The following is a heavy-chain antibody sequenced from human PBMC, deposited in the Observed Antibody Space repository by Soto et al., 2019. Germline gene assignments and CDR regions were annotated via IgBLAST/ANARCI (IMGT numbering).Heavy chain of an antibody. D-gene: IGHD5-18*01. J-gene: IGHJ4*01. CDR2: IRHSGST. Sequence: SETLSLTCAVSGGSITTGDNCWAWIRQTPGRGLEWIANIRHSGSTYYNSSLKSRVTISKETSKNQFSLKLASVTAADTGVYYCARGTRGYTYGPYYFDLWGPGTLVTVSS. CDR3: ARGTRGYTYGPYYFDL. V-gene: IGHV4-30-2*01. CDR1: GGSITTGDNC.